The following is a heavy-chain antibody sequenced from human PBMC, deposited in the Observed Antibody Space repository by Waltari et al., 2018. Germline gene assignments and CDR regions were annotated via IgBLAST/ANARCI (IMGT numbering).Heavy chain of an antibody. CDR3: ARGAAYYDFWSGYYSYYYYYMDV. CDR2: INHSGST. J-gene: IGHJ6*03. CDR1: GGSFSGYY. D-gene: IGHD3-3*01. V-gene: IGHV4-34*01. Sequence: QVQLQQWGAGLLKPSETLSLTCAVYGGSFSGYYWSWIRQPPGKGLEWIGEINHSGSTNYNPSLKSRVTISVDTSKNQFSLKLSSVTAADTAVYYCARGAAYYDFWSGYYSYYYYYMDVWGKGTTVTVSS.